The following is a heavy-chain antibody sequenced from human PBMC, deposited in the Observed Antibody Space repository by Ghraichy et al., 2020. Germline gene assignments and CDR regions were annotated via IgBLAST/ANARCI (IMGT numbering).Heavy chain of an antibody. J-gene: IGHJ5*02. CDR2: INHSGST. V-gene: IGHV4-34*01. CDR3: ARGRYYDSSGYKTRRYNWFDP. D-gene: IGHD3-22*01. Sequence: GSLRLSCAVYGGSFSGYYWSWIRQPPGKGLEWIGEINHSGSTNYNPSLKSRVTISVDTSKNQFSLKLSSVTAADTAVYYCARGRYYDSSGYKTRRYNWFDPWGQGTLVTVSS. CDR1: GGSFSGYY.